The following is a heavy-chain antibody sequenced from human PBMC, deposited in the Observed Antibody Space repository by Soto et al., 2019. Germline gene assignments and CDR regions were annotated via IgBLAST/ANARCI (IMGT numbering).Heavy chain of an antibody. CDR2: IRSKAYGGTT. V-gene: IGHV3-49*04. J-gene: IGHJ4*02. D-gene: IGHD2-21*02. CDR3: TRDSLIRVVTGY. Sequence: GGSLRLSCTASGFTFGDYAMSWVRQAPGKGLEWVGFIRSKAYGGTTEYAASVKGRFTISRDDSKSIAYLQMNSLKTEDTPVYYCTRDSLIRVVTGYWGQGTLVTVSS. CDR1: GFTFGDYA.